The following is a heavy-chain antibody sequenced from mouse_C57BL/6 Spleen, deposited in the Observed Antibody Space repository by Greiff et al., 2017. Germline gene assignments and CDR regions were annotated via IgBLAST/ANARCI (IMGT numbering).Heavy chain of an antibody. J-gene: IGHJ1*03. Sequence: EVQLQESGGGLVQPKGSLKLSCAASGFSFNTYAMNWVRQAPGKGLEWVARIRSKSNNYATYYADSVKDRFTISRDDSESMLYLQMNNLKTEDTAMYYCVREPGYYYGSSYWYFDVWGTGTTVTVSS. D-gene: IGHD1-1*01. CDR2: IRSKSNNYAT. V-gene: IGHV10-1*01. CDR1: GFSFNTYA. CDR3: VREPGYYYGSSYWYFDV.